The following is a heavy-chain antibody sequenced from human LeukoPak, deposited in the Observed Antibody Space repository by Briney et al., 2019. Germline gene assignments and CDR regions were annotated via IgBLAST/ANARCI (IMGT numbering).Heavy chain of an antibody. V-gene: IGHV3-74*01. D-gene: IGHD3-16*02. CDR1: GFTFSSYW. J-gene: IGHJ4*02. Sequence: GGSLRLSCAASGFTFSSYWMHWVRQAPGKGLVGVSRINSDGSSTSYADSVKGRFTISRDNAKNTLYLQMNSLRAEDTAVYYCARDLGMITFGGVIINWGQGTLVTVSS. CDR3: ARDLGMITFGGVIIN. CDR2: INSDGSST.